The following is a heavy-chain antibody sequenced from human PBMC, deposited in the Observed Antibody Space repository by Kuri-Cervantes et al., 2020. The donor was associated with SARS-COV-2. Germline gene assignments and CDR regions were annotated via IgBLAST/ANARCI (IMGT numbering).Heavy chain of an antibody. V-gene: IGHV3-48*01. Sequence: GESLKISCAASGLTFSVYGLNWVRQAPGKGLEWVSYISSSSSTINYADSVKGRFTISRDNAKKSLFLQMNSLRAEDTAVYYCASEVIPNPSEKYAYYGLDVWGQGTTVTVSS. CDR1: GLTFSVYG. CDR3: ASEVIPNPSEKYAYYGLDV. D-gene: IGHD1-26*01. CDR2: ISSSSSTI. J-gene: IGHJ6*02.